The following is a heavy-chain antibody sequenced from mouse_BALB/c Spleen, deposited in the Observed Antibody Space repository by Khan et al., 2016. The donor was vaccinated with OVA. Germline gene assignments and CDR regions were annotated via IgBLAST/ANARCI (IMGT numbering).Heavy chain of an antibody. CDR2: IWAGGST. Sequence: QVQLKESGPGLVAPSQTLSITCTVSGFSLTTYGVHWVRQPPGKGLEWLGVIWAGGSTNYNSALMSRLSIIKDNSKSQVFLKMNSLQTDDTAIYYCARPYYGSAWFAYWGQGNLVTVSA. D-gene: IGHD1-1*01. CDR1: GFSLTTYG. CDR3: ARPYYGSAWFAY. V-gene: IGHV2-9*02. J-gene: IGHJ3*01.